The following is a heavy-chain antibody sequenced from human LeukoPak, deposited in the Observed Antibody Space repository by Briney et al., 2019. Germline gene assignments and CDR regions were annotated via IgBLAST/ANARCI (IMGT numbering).Heavy chain of an antibody. J-gene: IGHJ3*02. CDR3: ARAQYSLDAFDI. Sequence: ASVTVSCKASGYTFTSYGISWVRQAPGQGLEWMGWISAYNGNTNYAQKLQGRVTMTTDTSTSTAYMELRSLRSDDTAVYYCARAQYSLDAFDIWGQGTMVTVSS. CDR1: GYTFTSYG. CDR2: ISAYNGNT. D-gene: IGHD2/OR15-2a*01. V-gene: IGHV1-18*01.